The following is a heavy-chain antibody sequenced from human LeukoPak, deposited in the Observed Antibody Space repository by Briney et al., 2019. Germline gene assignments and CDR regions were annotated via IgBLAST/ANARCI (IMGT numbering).Heavy chain of an antibody. CDR3: ASAPYGDYAFVY. CDR1: GGSISSYY. J-gene: IGHJ4*02. CDR2: IYYSGST. D-gene: IGHD4-17*01. V-gene: IGHV4-59*01. Sequence: SETLSLTCTVSGGSISSYYWSWIRQPPGKGLEWIGYIYYSGSTNYNPSLKSRVTISVDTSKNQFSLKLSSVTAADTAVYYCASAPYGDYAFVYWGQGTLVTVSS.